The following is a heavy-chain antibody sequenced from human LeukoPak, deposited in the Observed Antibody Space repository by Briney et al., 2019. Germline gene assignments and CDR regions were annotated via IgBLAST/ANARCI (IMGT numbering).Heavy chain of an antibody. V-gene: IGHV3-20*04. CDR3: ARYGDYAHLYYYYGMDV. CDR2: INWNGGGT. Sequence: PGGSLRLSCAASGFTFDDYGMSWVGQAPGKGLEWVSGINWNGGGTGYADSVKGRFTISRDNAKNSLYLQMNSLRAEDTALYYCARYGDYAHLYYYYGMDVWGQGTTVTVSS. CDR1: GFTFDDYG. D-gene: IGHD4-17*01. J-gene: IGHJ6*02.